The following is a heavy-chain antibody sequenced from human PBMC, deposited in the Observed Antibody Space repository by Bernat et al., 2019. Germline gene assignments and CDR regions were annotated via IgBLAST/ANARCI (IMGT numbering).Heavy chain of an antibody. V-gene: IGHV3-73*01. J-gene: IGHJ5*02. CDR2: IRSKANSYAT. CDR1: GFTFSCSA. CDR3: TRYWFDP. Sequence: EVQLVESGGGLVQPGGSLKLSCAASGFTFSCSAMHWVRQASGKGLEWVGRIRSKANSYATAYAASVKGRFTISRDDAKNTAYLQMNSLKTEDRGVYYCTRYWFDPWGQGTLVTVSS.